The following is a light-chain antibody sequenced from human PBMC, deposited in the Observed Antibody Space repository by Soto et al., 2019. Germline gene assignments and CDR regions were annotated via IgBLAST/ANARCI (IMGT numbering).Light chain of an antibody. V-gene: IGLV2-14*01. CDR1: SSDVGAYNF. Sequence: QSALTQPASVSGSPGQSITISCTGTSSDVGAYNFVSWYQQHPGKGPKLIFYEVSNRPPGLSDRFSGSKSGTTASLTISGLQAEDEADYFCSSYTTNKTLLFGGGTKLTVL. J-gene: IGLJ2*01. CDR2: EVS. CDR3: SSYTTNKTLL.